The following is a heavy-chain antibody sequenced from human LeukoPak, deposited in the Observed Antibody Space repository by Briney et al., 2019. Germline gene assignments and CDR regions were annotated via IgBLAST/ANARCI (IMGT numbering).Heavy chain of an antibody. V-gene: IGHV4-39*07. CDR1: GGSISSSSYY. CDR3: ARLVYEDAFDI. Sequence: SETLSLTCTVSGGSISSSSYYWGWIRQPPGKGLEWIGSIYYSGSTYYNPSLKSRVTISVDTSKNQFSLKLSSVTAADTAVYYCARLVYEDAFDIWGQGTMVTVSS. J-gene: IGHJ3*02. D-gene: IGHD5/OR15-5a*01. CDR2: IYYSGST.